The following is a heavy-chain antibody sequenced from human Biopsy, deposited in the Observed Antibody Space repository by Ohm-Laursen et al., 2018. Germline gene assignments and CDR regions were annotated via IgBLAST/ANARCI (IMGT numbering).Heavy chain of an antibody. D-gene: IGHD2-2*02. CDR2: IHYTGSPI. Sequence: GSLRLSCAASGFAFNLYEMNWVRQASGKGLEWVANIHYTGSPIYYADSVRGRFTISRDNGEYSLFLQMNSLRVDDTAVYYCARRIPLYGMDVWGQGTTVTVSS. V-gene: IGHV3-48*03. J-gene: IGHJ6*02. CDR3: ARRIPLYGMDV. CDR1: GFAFNLYE.